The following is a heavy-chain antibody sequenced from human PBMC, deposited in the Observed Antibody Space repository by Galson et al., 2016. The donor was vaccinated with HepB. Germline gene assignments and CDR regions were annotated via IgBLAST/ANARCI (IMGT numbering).Heavy chain of an antibody. Sequence: SETLSLTCTVSGGSVSSTSYHWSWIRQPPGKGLEWIGYIYYSGSTKYNPSLKSRVTISVDTPKNQFSLKLTSVTAADTAVYYCARVIGVAVTGAGYWFDPWGQGTLVTVSS. CDR3: ARVIGVAVTGAGYWFDP. CDR1: GGSVSSTSYH. V-gene: IGHV4-61*01. J-gene: IGHJ5*02. D-gene: IGHD6-19*01. CDR2: IYYSGST.